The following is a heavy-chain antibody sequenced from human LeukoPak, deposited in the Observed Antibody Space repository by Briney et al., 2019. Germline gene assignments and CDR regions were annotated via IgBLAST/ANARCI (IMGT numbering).Heavy chain of an antibody. CDR1: GFTFSSYA. CDR2: ISYDGSNK. J-gene: IGHJ4*02. Sequence: GGSLRLSCAASGFTFSSYAIHWVRQAPGKGLEWVAVISYDGSNKYYADSVKGRFTISRDNSKNTLYLQMNSLRTEDTAVYYCANDLAVAGIDYWGQGTLVTVSS. CDR3: ANDLAVAGIDY. D-gene: IGHD6-19*01. V-gene: IGHV3-30-3*02.